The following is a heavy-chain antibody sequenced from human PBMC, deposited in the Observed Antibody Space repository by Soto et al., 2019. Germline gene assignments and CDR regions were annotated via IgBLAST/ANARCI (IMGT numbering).Heavy chain of an antibody. CDR1: GYTFTSYS. J-gene: IGHJ3*02. CDR2: ISAYNRKT. Sequence: APVETSSKASGYTFTSYSMHWVRQGPGQRLEWMGWISAYNRKTNYAQKLQGRVTMTTDTSTSTAYMELRSLRSDDTTVYYGARDDALEIWGKGTMVNV. V-gene: IGHV1-18*01. CDR3: ARDDALEI.